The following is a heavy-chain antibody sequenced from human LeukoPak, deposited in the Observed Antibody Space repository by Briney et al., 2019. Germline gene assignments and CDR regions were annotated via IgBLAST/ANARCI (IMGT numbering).Heavy chain of an antibody. Sequence: GRSLRLSCAASGFTFSSYAMHWVRQAPGKGLEWVAVISYDGSNKYYADSVKGRFTISRDNSKNTLYLQMNSLRAEDTAVYYCARMYSGSYFDYWGQGTLVTVSS. D-gene: IGHD1-26*01. CDR1: GFTFSSYA. J-gene: IGHJ4*02. V-gene: IGHV3-30*04. CDR3: ARMYSGSYFDY. CDR2: ISYDGSNK.